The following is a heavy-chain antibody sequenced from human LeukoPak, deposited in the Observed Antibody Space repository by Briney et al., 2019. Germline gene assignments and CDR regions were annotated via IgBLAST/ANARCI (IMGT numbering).Heavy chain of an antibody. CDR3: AREAVPDYGDYGTFDY. V-gene: IGHV4-31*11. CDR1: GGSFSGYY. CDR2: IYYSGST. D-gene: IGHD4-17*01. J-gene: IGHJ4*02. Sequence: SETLSLTCAVYGGSFSGYYWSWIRQHPGKGLEWIGYIYYSGSTYYNPSLKSRVTISVDTSKNQFSLKLSSVTAADTAVYYCAREAVPDYGDYGTFDYWGQGTLVTVSS.